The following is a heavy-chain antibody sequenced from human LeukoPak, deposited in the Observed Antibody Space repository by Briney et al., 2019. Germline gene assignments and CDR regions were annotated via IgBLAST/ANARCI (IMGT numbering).Heavy chain of an antibody. J-gene: IGHJ3*02. CDR1: GFTFSSYA. CDR2: ISGSGGST. V-gene: IGHV3-23*01. Sequence: PGGSLRLSCAASGFTFSSYAMSWVRQAPGKGLEWVSAISGSGGSTYYADSVKGRFTISRDNSKNTLYLQMNSLRAEDTAVYYCAKASAGGRSRYYDSSGYYLHDAFDIWGQGTMVTVSS. CDR3: AKASAGGRSRYYDSSGYYLHDAFDI. D-gene: IGHD3-22*01.